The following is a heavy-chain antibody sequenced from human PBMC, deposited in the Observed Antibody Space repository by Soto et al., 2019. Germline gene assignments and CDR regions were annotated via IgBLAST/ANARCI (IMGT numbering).Heavy chain of an antibody. Sequence: GSVRLSCAASGFTFSSYGMHWVRQAPGKGLXWVAVISYDGSNKYYADSVKGRFTVSRDNSKNTLYLQMNSLRAEDTAVYYCAKLLYLVEMATTPGHYFDYWGQGTLVTVSS. V-gene: IGHV3-30*18. J-gene: IGHJ4*02. D-gene: IGHD3-10*01. CDR1: GFTFSSYG. CDR2: ISYDGSNK. CDR3: AKLLYLVEMATTPGHYFDY.